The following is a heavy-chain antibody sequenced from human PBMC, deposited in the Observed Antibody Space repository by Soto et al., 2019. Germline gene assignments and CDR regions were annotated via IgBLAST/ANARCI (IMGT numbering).Heavy chain of an antibody. CDR3: ARRYYYDGSGPYGMDV. D-gene: IGHD3-22*01. J-gene: IGHJ6*02. CDR2: INPETGGT. CDR1: GYTFTGYY. Sequence: ASVKVSCKASGYTFTGYYVHWVREAPGQGLEWMGWINPETGGTSYAQKFQGRFTISRDNSKNTLFLQMNSLSAEDTAVYYCARRYYYDGSGPYGMDVWGQGTTVTVSS. V-gene: IGHV1-2*02.